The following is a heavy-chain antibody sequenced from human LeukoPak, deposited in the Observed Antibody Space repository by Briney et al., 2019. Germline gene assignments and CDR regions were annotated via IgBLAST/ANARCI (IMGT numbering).Heavy chain of an antibody. CDR3: TRDPILGAPDYFDY. V-gene: IGHV3-74*01. Sequence: PGGSRRLSCAASGFTFSNYWMHWVRQVPGKGLVWVSRINDDGSATFYADSVKGRFTISRDNSKNTLFLHMHSLRTEDTAVYYCTRDPILGAPDYFDYWGQGTLVTVSS. D-gene: IGHD1-26*01. CDR1: GFTFSNYW. J-gene: IGHJ4*02. CDR2: INDDGSAT.